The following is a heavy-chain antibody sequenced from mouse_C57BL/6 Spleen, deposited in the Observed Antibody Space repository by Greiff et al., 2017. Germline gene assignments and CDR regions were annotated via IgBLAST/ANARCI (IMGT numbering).Heavy chain of an antibody. D-gene: IGHD1-1*01. CDR3: ARNGSSLYWYFDV. Sequence: VQLVESGAELVKPGASVKISCKASGYAFSSYWMNWVKQRPGKGLEWIGQIYPGDGDTNYNGKFKGKATLTADKSSSTAYMQLSSLTSEDSAVYFCARNGSSLYWYFDVWGTGTTVTVSS. CDR1: GYAFSSYW. CDR2: IYPGDGDT. J-gene: IGHJ1*03. V-gene: IGHV1-80*01.